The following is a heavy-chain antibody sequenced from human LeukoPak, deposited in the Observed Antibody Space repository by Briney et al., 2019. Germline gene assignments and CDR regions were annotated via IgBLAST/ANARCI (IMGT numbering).Heavy chain of an antibody. V-gene: IGHV3-30*18. J-gene: IGHJ4*02. D-gene: IGHD2-21*02. CDR1: GFTFSSYG. Sequence: PGGSLRLSCAASGFTFSSYGMHWVRQAPGKGLEWVAVISYDGSNKYYADSVKGRFTISRDNSKNTLYLQMNSLRAEDTAVYYCAKDPPTGDCGGDCYSYYFDYWGQGTLVTVSS. CDR3: AKDPPTGDCGGDCYSYYFDY. CDR2: ISYDGSNK.